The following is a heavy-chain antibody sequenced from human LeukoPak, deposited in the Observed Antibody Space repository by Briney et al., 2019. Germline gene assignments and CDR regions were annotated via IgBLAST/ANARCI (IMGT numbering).Heavy chain of an antibody. Sequence: GGSLRLSCAASGFTFTTYWMTWVLQAPGKGLEWVANIKQDGTEKYYVDSVKGRFTISRDNAKNSLYLQMNSLRVEDTAIYYCAKVAKYYYGSETYYFFEHWGQGTPVTASS. D-gene: IGHD3-10*01. V-gene: IGHV3-7*01. J-gene: IGHJ4*02. CDR1: GFTFTTYW. CDR2: IKQDGTEK. CDR3: AKVAKYYYGSETYYFFEH.